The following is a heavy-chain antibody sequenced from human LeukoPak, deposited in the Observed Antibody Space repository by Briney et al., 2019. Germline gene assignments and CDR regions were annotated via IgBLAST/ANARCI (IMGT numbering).Heavy chain of an antibody. CDR1: GYTFTDYY. CDR2: INPKSGGT. D-gene: IGHD3-22*01. J-gene: IGHJ4*02. CDR3: ARANHDSSGYYYAERLFDY. Sequence: ASVKVSCKASGYTFTDYYMHWVRQAPGQGLEWMGWINPKSGGTNYAQKFQGRVTMTRDTSISTAYMELSRLRSDDTAVYYCARANHDSSGYYYAERLFDYWGQGTLVTVSS. V-gene: IGHV1-2*02.